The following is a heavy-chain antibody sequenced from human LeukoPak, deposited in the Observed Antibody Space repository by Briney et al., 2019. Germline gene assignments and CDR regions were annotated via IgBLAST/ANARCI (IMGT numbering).Heavy chain of an antibody. CDR3: ARGSFYDFWSGRISYDY. Sequence: ASVKVSCKDSGYTFTSYDINWVRQATGQGLEWMGWMNPNSGNTGYAQKFQGRVTMTRNTSISTAYMELSSLRSEDTAVYYCARGSFYDFWSGRISYDYWGQGTLVTVSS. CDR2: MNPNSGNT. CDR1: GYTFTSYD. D-gene: IGHD3-3*01. V-gene: IGHV1-8*01. J-gene: IGHJ4*02.